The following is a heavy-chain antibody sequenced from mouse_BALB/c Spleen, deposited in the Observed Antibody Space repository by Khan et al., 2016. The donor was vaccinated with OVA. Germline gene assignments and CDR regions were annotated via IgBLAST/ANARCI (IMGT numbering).Heavy chain of an antibody. CDR2: ISDDGSYT. CDR1: GFTFSDYY. J-gene: IGHJ3*01. V-gene: IGHV5-4*02. Sequence: EVQLVESGGGLVKPGGSLKLSCAASGFTFSDYYMYWVRQTPEKRLEWVATISDDGSYTYYPDSVKGRFTISRDNAKNNLYLQMSSLKSEDTAMYYCARGDYGSSIPWFAYWGQGTLVTVSA. D-gene: IGHD1-1*01. CDR3: ARGDYGSSIPWFAY.